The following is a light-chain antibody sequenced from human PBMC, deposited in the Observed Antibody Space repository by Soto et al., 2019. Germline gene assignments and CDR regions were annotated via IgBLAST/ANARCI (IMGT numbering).Light chain of an antibody. CDR3: QQYGSSPWT. CDR2: GAS. Sequence: EIVLTQSPGTLSLSPGERATLSCRASQSVSSSYLAWYQQKPGQAPRLLIYGASSRATGIPDRFSGSGSGTDFTLTISTLEPEDFAVYYCQQYGSSPWTVGQGTKGDIK. CDR1: QSVSSSY. V-gene: IGKV3-20*01. J-gene: IGKJ1*01.